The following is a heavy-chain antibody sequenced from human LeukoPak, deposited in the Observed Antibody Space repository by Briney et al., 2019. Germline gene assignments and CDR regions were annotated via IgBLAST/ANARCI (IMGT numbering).Heavy chain of an antibody. CDR1: GYTFTGYY. CDR3: ARAWYDFWSGYYNIYY. CDR2: INPNSGGT. V-gene: IGHV1-2*02. D-gene: IGHD3-3*01. J-gene: IGHJ4*02. Sequence: GASVKASCKASGYTFTGYYMHWVRQAPGQGLEWMGWINPNSGGTNYAQKFQGRVTMTRDTSISTAYMELSRLRSDDTAVYYCARAWYDFWSGYYNIYYWGQGTLVTVSS.